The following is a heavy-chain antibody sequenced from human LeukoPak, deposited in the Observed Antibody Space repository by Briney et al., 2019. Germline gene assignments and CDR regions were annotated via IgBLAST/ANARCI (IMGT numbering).Heavy chain of an antibody. V-gene: IGHV3-30-3*01. J-gene: IGHJ4*02. D-gene: IGHD6-19*01. Sequence: PGGSLRLSCAASGFTFSSYAMHWVRQAPGEGLEWVAVISYDGSNKYYADSVKGRFTISRDNSKNTLYLQMNSLRAEDTAVYYCARDTPGYSSGWYPDYWGQGTLVTVSS. CDR2: ISYDGSNK. CDR3: ARDTPGYSSGWYPDY. CDR1: GFTFSSYA.